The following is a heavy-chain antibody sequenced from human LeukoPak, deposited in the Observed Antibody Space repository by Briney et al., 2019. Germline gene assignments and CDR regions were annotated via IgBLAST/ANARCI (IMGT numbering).Heavy chain of an antibody. D-gene: IGHD3-16*01. Sequence: GGSLRLSCAASGFTFSNAWMSWVRQAPGKGLEWVGRIKSKTDGGTTGYAAPVKGRFTISRDDSKNTLYLQMNSLKTEDTAVYYCTTGGGYDYVWGKRYYFDYWGQGTLVTVSS. V-gene: IGHV3-15*01. CDR1: GFTFSNAW. CDR2: IKSKTDGGTT. J-gene: IGHJ4*02. CDR3: TTGGGYDYVWGKRYYFDY.